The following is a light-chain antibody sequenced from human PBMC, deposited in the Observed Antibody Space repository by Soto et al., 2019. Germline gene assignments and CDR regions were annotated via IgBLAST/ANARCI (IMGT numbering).Light chain of an antibody. V-gene: IGKV1-33*01. Sequence: DIQMPQSPSSLSASVGDRVTITCQASQDISNYLNWYQQKPGKAPKLLIYDASNLETGVPSRFSGSVSGTDFTFTISGLQPEDTATYYCQQYENPLLTFGGGTKVEIK. CDR3: QQYENPLLT. J-gene: IGKJ4*01. CDR2: DAS. CDR1: QDISNY.